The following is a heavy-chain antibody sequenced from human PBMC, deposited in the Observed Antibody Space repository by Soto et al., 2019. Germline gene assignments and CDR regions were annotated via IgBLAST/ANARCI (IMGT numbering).Heavy chain of an antibody. J-gene: IGHJ6*02. Sequence: QVQLVESGGGVVQPGRSLRLSCAASGFTFSGYAMHWVRQAPGKVLEWVAVISAGGSDQYYADSVKGRFTISRDNSKRTLYLQRNSPRGEDTGVYYCARDIGPDVTAGRYYGMDVWGQWTTVTVSS. CDR3: ARDIGPDVTAGRYYGMDV. V-gene: IGHV3-30-3*01. D-gene: IGHD3-10*01. CDR2: ISAGGSDQ. CDR1: GFTFSGYA.